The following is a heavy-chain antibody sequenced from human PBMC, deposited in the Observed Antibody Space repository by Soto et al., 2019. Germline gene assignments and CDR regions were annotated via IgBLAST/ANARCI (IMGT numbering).Heavy chain of an antibody. CDR3: ARIPYGSASFDY. V-gene: IGHV4-59*02. J-gene: IGHJ4*02. D-gene: IGHD6-19*01. CDR2: VYNSGST. CDR1: GFSVSSTY. Sequence: HSETLSLTCSVSGFSVSSTYWGWVRQSPGKGLEWIGYVYNSGSTIYSPSLKSRITISMDPSKNQFSLRLRSVTAADTAVYYCARIPYGSASFDYWGQGNLVTVSS.